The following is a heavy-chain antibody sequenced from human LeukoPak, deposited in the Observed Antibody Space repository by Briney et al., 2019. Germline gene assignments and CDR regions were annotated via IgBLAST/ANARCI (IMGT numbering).Heavy chain of an antibody. J-gene: IGHJ4*02. CDR3: AGAPAGSLDWLSPLDY. CDR1: GGSISSPNYY. Sequence: SETLSLTCIVYGGSISSPNYYWSWIRQPAGKRLEWIGRIYASGSTHYNPSLNSRVTISVDTSTNQLSLRLSSVTAADTAVYYCAGAPAGSLDWLSPLDYWGQGTLVTVSS. D-gene: IGHD5-12*01. CDR2: IYASGST. V-gene: IGHV4-61*02.